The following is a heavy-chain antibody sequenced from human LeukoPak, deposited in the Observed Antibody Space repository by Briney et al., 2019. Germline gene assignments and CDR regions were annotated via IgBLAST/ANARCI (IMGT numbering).Heavy chain of an antibody. CDR3: VRLLGAGDGYNHGYFDL. CDR1: GGSINTYY. V-gene: IGHV4-59*08. D-gene: IGHD5-12*01. J-gene: IGHJ2*01. Sequence: SETLSLTCAVSGGSINTYYWSWIRQPPGKGLEWIAYLYYSGSINYNPSLKSRVTISVDTSKNQFSLKLSSVTAADTAVYYCVRLLGAGDGYNHGYFDLWGHGTLVTVSS. CDR2: LYYSGSI.